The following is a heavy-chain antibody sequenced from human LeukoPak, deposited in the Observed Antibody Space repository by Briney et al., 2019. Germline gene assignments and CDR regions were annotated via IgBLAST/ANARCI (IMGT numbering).Heavy chain of an antibody. CDR2: IIPIFGTA. J-gene: IGHJ3*02. CDR3: ARVVVVVPAAPYYDAFDI. V-gene: IGHV1-69*05. D-gene: IGHD2-2*01. CDR1: GGTFSSYA. Sequence: GASVKVSCKASGGTFSSYAISWARQAPGQGLEWMGGIIPIFGTANYAQKFQGRVTITTDESTSTAYMELSSLRSEDTAVYYCARVVVVVPAAPYYDAFDIWGQGTMVTVSS.